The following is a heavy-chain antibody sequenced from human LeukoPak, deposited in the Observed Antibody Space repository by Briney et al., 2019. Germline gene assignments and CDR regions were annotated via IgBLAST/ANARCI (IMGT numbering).Heavy chain of an antibody. CDR2: IYSSGST. D-gene: IGHD3-22*01. V-gene: IGHV3-53*01. Sequence: GGSLRLSCAASGFTVSSNYMSWVRQAPGKGLEWVSVIYSSGSTYYADSVKGRFTISRDNSKNTLYLQMNSLRAEDTAVYYCARLRINYYDSSGYFFDYWGQGTLVTVSS. CDR1: GFTVSSNY. CDR3: ARLRINYYDSSGYFFDY. J-gene: IGHJ4*02.